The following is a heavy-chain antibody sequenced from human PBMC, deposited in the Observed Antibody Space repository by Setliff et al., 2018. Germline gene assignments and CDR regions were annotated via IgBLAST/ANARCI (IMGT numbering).Heavy chain of an antibody. CDR1: GFPFSDYW. V-gene: IGHV3-74*01. J-gene: IGHJ3*02. Sequence: GSLRLSCVASGFPFSDYWMSWVRQAPGKGLEWVSRINSDGSTTYYADSVKGRFTISRDNTENSAHLQMNNLSAEDTAVYYCARILGYCTNTRCYSEYAFDMWGQGTTVTVSS. CDR2: INSDGSTT. D-gene: IGHD2-2*01. CDR3: ARILGYCTNTRCYSEYAFDM.